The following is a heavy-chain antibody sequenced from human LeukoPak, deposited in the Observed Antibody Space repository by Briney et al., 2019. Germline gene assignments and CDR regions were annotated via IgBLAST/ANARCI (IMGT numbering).Heavy chain of an antibody. CDR3: ARVKTMIVVVTLFDY. CDR1: GYGFTNYA. V-gene: IGHV1-2*02. J-gene: IGHJ4*02. CDR2: INPNSGGT. D-gene: IGHD3-22*01. Sequence: ASVKVSCKASGYGFTNYAMNWVRQAPGQGLEWMGWINPNSGGTNYAQMLQGRVTMTRDTSISTAYMELSRLRSDDTAVYYCARVKTMIVVVTLFDYWDQGTLVTVSS.